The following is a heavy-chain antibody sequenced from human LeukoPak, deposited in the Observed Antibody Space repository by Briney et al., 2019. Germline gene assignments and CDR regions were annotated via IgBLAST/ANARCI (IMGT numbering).Heavy chain of an antibody. CDR1: GFTFSNYD. J-gene: IGHJ4*02. CDR2: IRSDGSDK. Sequence: WGSLRLSCAASGFTFSNYDMHWARQAPGKGLEWVTFIRSDGSDKYYADSVKGRFAISRDNSRNTLYLQMNSLRPEDTAVYYCARDRSALDYWGQGTLVTVSS. D-gene: IGHD6-25*01. CDR3: ARDRSALDY. V-gene: IGHV3-30*02.